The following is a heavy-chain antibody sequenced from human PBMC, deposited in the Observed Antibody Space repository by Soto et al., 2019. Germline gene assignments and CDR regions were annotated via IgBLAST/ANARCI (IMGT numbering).Heavy chain of an antibody. CDR2: INYDASVR. V-gene: IGHV3-7*01. CDR1: GFMFSSSW. J-gene: IGHJ4*02. Sequence: EVQLVESGGGLVQPGGSLRLSCAASGFMFSSSWMSWVRQAPGKGLEWVAKINYDASVRQYVDSVKGRFAISRANARHSLYLHMNSLRVEDTAVYYCAIETDAHLDSWSQGNLGTVAS. CDR3: AIETDAHLDS.